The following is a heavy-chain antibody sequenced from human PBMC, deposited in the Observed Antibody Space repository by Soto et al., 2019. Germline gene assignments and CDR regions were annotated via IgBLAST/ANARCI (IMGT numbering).Heavy chain of an antibody. CDR1: GFTFSRFA. Sequence: QVQLVESGGGVVQPGRSLRLSCAASGFTFSRFAFHWVRQAPGQGLEWMAVISYDGRNKNYADAVKGRFTVSRDNYKNTLFLQMNGLRGEDSAVYYCARPSGATIYFYGMDVWGQGTTVTVSS. CDR2: ISYDGRNK. J-gene: IGHJ6*02. CDR3: ARPSGATIYFYGMDV. V-gene: IGHV3-30*04. D-gene: IGHD1-26*01.